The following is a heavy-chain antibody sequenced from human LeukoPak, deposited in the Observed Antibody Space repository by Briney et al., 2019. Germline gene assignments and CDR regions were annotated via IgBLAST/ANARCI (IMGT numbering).Heavy chain of an antibody. V-gene: IGHV4-38-2*02. CDR2: IYHSGST. D-gene: IGHD3-10*01. CDR1: GYSISSGYY. CDR3: ARSPPFAGTDY. Sequence: SETLSLTCTVSGYSISSGYYWGWIRQPPGKGLEWIGSIYHSGSTYYNPSLKSRVTISVDTSKNQFSLKLSSVTAADTAVYYCARSPPFAGTDYWGQGTLVTVSS. J-gene: IGHJ4*02.